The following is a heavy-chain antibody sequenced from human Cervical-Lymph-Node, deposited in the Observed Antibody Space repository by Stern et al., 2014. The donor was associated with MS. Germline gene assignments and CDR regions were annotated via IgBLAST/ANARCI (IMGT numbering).Heavy chain of an antibody. Sequence: QVPLMQSGAEVKKPGASVKVSCKASGYTFSSYGIDWVRQAPGQRLEWMGWINADNGNTRYSQKFQGRVTITRDTSATTAYMELSSLRSEDTAVYYCARQLGNWGQGTLVTVSS. CDR1: GYTFSSYG. CDR3: ARQLGN. V-gene: IGHV1-3*01. CDR2: INADNGNT. J-gene: IGHJ4*02. D-gene: IGHD1-1*01.